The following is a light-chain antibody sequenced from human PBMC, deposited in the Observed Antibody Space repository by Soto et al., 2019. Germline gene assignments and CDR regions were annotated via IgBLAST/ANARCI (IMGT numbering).Light chain of an antibody. V-gene: IGKV3-20*01. Sequence: EIVLTQSPGTLSLSPGEGATLTGRASQSVSSSYLAWYQQKPGQAPRLLIYGASTRATGIPDRFSGSGSGTDFTLTISSLQSEDFAVYYCQEYPTWPWTFGQGTKVDI. J-gene: IGKJ1*01. CDR1: QSVSSSY. CDR2: GAS. CDR3: QEYPTWPWT.